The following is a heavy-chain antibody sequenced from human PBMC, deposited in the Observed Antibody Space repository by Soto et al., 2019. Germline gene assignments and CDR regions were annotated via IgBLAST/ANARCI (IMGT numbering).Heavy chain of an antibody. Sequence: GGSLRLSCAASGFTFSSYWMHWVRQAPGKGLVWVSRINSDGSSTSYADSVKGRFTISRDNAKNTLYLQMNRLRAEDTAVYYCARDMGYCSGGSCSTFDYWGQGTLVTVSS. J-gene: IGHJ4*02. D-gene: IGHD2-15*01. CDR3: ARDMGYCSGGSCSTFDY. V-gene: IGHV3-74*01. CDR1: GFTFSSYW. CDR2: INSDGSST.